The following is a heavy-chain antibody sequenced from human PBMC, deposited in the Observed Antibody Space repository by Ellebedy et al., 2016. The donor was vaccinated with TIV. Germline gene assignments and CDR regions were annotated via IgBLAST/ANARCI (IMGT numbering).Heavy chain of an antibody. CDR3: ARRKREGDYDYFGFDH. D-gene: IGHD5-12*01. Sequence: PGGSLRLSCAVSGFTFSSYWMQWVRQAPGKGLVWVSGINGDGPTTTYADSVKGRFTISRDNAKNTLYLQMNSLRVEDTAVYFCARRKREGDYDYFGFDHWGQGTLVTVSS. J-gene: IGHJ4*02. V-gene: IGHV3-74*03. CDR2: INGDGPTT. CDR1: GFTFSSYW.